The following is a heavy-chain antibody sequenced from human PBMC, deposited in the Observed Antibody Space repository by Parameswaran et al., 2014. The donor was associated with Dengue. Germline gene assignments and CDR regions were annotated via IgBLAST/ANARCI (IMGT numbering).Heavy chain of an antibody. Sequence: SWVRQAPGQGLEWMGGIIPIFGTANYAQKFQGRVTITADESTSTAYMELSSLRSEDTAVYYCARATAAGTVYWGQGTLVTVSS. V-gene: IGHV1-69*01. CDR2: IIPIFGTA. D-gene: IGHD6-13*01. J-gene: IGHJ4*02. CDR3: ARATAAGTVY.